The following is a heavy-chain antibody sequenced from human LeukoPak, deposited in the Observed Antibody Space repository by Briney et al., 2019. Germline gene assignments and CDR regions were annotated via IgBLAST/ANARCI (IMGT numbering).Heavy chain of an antibody. D-gene: IGHD3-16*01. CDR2: IPASGPKT. J-gene: IGHJ4*02. V-gene: IGHV3-23*01. Sequence: PPGGSLRLSCAASGFTFSSSAMGWVRRALQKGLEWVSAIPASGPKTYYTGSVRGRFTISRDNSKNTVYLQMQSLRAEDTAVYYCVKEASKTFGIYTADYWGQGTLVTVSS. CDR3: VKEASKTFGIYTADY. CDR1: GFTFSSSA.